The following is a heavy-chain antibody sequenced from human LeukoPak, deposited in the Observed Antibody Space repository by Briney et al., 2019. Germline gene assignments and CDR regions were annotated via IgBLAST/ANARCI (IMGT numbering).Heavy chain of an antibody. D-gene: IGHD3-16*01. CDR1: GFTFSSYS. CDR2: IWYDGSNT. CDR3: APDHGGY. V-gene: IGHV3-33*08. Sequence: GGSLRLSCAASGFTFSSYSMNWVRQAPGKGLEWVAIIWYDGSNTYYADSAKGRFTISRDNSKNTLYLEMNSLRAEDTAIYYCAPDHGGYWGQGTLVTVSS. J-gene: IGHJ4*02.